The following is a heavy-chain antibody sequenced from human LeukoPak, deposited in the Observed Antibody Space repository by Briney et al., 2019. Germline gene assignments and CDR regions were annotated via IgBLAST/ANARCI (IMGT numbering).Heavy chain of an antibody. D-gene: IGHD6-13*01. J-gene: IGHJ5*02. CDR1: GYTFTSYG. CDR3: ARDPYSSSWYLNWFDP. CDR2: ISAYNGNT. Sequence: ASVKVSCKASGYTFTSYGISWVRQAPGQGLEWMGWISAYNGNTNYAQKLQGRVTMTTDTSTSTAYMELRSLRSDDTAVYYCARDPYSSSWYLNWFDPWGQGTLVTVSS. V-gene: IGHV1-18*01.